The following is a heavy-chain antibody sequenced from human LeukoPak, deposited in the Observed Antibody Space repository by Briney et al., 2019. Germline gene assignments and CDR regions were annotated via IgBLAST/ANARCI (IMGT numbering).Heavy chain of an antibody. D-gene: IGHD2-2*01. V-gene: IGHV5-51*01. CDR1: GYSFTSYW. Sequence: GESLKISCKGSGYSFTSYWIGWVRQMPGKGLEWMGIIYPGDSDTRHSPSFQGQVTISADKSISTAYLQWSSLKASDTAMYYCARRYCSSTSCYGGEFDYWGQGTLVTVSS. J-gene: IGHJ4*02. CDR3: ARRYCSSTSCYGGEFDY. CDR2: IYPGDSDT.